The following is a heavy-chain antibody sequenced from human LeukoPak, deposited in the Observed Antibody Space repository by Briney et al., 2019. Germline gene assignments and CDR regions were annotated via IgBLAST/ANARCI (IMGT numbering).Heavy chain of an antibody. J-gene: IGHJ4*02. CDR1: GFTFSSYE. V-gene: IGHV3-48*03. D-gene: IGHD1-26*01. CDR3: ARSRREGYFDY. Sequence: GGSLRLSCAASGFTFSSYETNWVRQAPGKGLEWVSYISSSGSTIYYADSVKGRFTVSRDNAKNSLYLQMNSLRAEDTAVYYCARSRREGYFDYWGQGTLVTVSS. CDR2: ISSSGSTI.